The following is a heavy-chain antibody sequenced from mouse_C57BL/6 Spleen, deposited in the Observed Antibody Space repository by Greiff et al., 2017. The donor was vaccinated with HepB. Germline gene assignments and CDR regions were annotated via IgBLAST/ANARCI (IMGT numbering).Heavy chain of an antibody. Sequence: QVQLQQSDAELVKPGASVKISCKVSGYTFTDHTIHWMKQRPEQGLEWIGYIYPRDGSTKYNEKFKGKATLTADKSSSTAYMQLNSLTSEDSAVYFWAKYYDYGSRRYWYFGVWGTETTVTVSS. CDR1: GYTFTDHT. V-gene: IGHV1-78*01. D-gene: IGHD1-1*01. J-gene: IGHJ1*03. CDR2: IYPRDGST. CDR3: AKYYDYGSRRYWYFGV.